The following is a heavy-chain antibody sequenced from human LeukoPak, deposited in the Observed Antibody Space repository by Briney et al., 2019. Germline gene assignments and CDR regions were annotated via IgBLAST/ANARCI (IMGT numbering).Heavy chain of an antibody. J-gene: IGHJ4*02. CDR3: ARDWDGYNPGIFDY. CDR1: GYTFTSYA. D-gene: IGHD5-24*01. Sequence: GASVKVSCKASGYTFTSYAMHWVRQAPGQRLEWMGWINAGNGNTKYSQKFQGRVTITRDTSASTAYMELSSLRSEDTAVYYCARDWDGYNPGIFDYWGQGTLVTVSS. CDR2: INAGNGNT. V-gene: IGHV1-3*01.